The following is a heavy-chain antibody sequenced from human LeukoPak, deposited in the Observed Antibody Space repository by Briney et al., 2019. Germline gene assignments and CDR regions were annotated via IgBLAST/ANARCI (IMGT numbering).Heavy chain of an antibody. J-gene: IGHJ4*02. Sequence: ASVKVSCKLSGNTLRELPIQWVRQAGGKGLEWMAGFDPENTEIVYAQKFQGRVTMTEDTSTNTAYMELTSLTSDDTALYYCATRGSDFWSGFDDWGQGTQVTVSS. V-gene: IGHV1-24*01. CDR3: ATRGSDFWSGFDD. CDR1: GNTLRELP. CDR2: FDPENTEI. D-gene: IGHD3-3*01.